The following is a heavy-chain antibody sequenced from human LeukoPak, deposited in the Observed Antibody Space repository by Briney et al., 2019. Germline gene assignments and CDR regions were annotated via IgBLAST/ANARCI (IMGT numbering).Heavy chain of an antibody. D-gene: IGHD4-23*01. CDR1: GFTFTSYG. J-gene: IGHJ4*02. V-gene: IGHV1-18*01. CDR2: ISAYNGNT. Sequence: ASVKVSCKASGFTFTSYGISWVGQAPGQGLGWVGWISAYNGNTHYAQKLQGRVTITPDTSTSTAYMELRSLRSDDTAVYYCARVGANSLYGGSDYWGKGTLVTVSS. CDR3: ARVGANSLYGGSDY.